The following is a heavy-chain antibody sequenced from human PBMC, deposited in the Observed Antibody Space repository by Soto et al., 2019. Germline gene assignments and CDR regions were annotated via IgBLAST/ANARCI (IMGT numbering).Heavy chain of an antibody. D-gene: IGHD3-3*01. J-gene: IGHJ6*02. V-gene: IGHV4-39*01. CDR2: IYYSGST. CDR1: GGSISSSIYY. CDR3: ARNNAYYDFWSGYDINRYYYGMDV. Sequence: SETLSLTCTVAGGSISSSIYYWGWIRKPPGKGLEWSGRIYYSGSTYYNPSLKSRVTISVDTSKNQFSLKLSSVTAADTAVYYCARNNAYYDFWSGYDINRYYYGMDVWGQGTTVTVSS.